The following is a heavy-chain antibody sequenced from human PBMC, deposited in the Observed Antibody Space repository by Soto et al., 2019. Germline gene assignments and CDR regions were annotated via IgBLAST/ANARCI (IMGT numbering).Heavy chain of an antibody. CDR1: GFTFSSSS. J-gene: IGHJ6*02. CDR3: AAERLLSGMGV. Sequence: QMQLVQSGPEERKPGTSVKVSCKASGFTFSSSSVQWVRQARGQRLEWIGWIVVGSGDTNYAQKFQERVTITRDMSTTTAYMDLSSLRSEDTAVYYGAAERLLSGMGVWGQGTTVTVSS. V-gene: IGHV1-58*01. CDR2: IVVGSGDT.